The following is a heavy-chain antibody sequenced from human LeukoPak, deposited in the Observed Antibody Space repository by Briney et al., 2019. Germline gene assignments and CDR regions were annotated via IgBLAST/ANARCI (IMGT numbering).Heavy chain of an antibody. CDR2: IYYSGST. CDR1: GGSISSYY. V-gene: IGHV4-59*08. D-gene: IGHD2-2*01. CDR3: ARHAASVVVPAAIAGILSGMDV. J-gene: IGHJ6*02. Sequence: SETLSLTCTVSGGSISSYYRSWIRQPPGKGLEWIGYIYYSGSTNYNPSLKSRVTISVDTSKNQFSLKLSSVTAADTAVYYCARHAASVVVPAAIAGILSGMDVWGQGTTVTVSS.